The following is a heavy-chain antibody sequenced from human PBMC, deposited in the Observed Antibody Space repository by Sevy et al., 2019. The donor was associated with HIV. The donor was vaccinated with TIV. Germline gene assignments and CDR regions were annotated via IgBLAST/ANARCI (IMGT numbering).Heavy chain of an antibody. V-gene: IGHV3-7*01. CDR1: GFTFSSYW. D-gene: IGHD3-3*01. Sequence: GGSLRLSCAASGFTFSSYWMSWVRQAPGKGLEWVANIKQDGSEKYYVDSVKGRFTISRDNAKNSLYLQMNSLRAEDTAVYYCARDPRGLEWLTYNWLDPWGQGTLVTVSS. J-gene: IGHJ5*02. CDR3: ARDPRGLEWLTYNWLDP. CDR2: IKQDGSEK.